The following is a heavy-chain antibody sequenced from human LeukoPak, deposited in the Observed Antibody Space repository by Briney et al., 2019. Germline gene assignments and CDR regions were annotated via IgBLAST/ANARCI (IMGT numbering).Heavy chain of an antibody. V-gene: IGHV4-39*01. CDR3: ASDRSGFL. D-gene: IGHD3-22*01. Sequence: NPSETLSLTCTVSGGSISSSSTYWGWIRQPPGKGLEWIGSIYYSGSTYYNSSLKSRVTISVDTSKNQFSLKLSSMTAADTAVYYCASDRSGFLWGQGTLVTVSS. J-gene: IGHJ4*02. CDR1: GGSISSSSTY. CDR2: IYYSGST.